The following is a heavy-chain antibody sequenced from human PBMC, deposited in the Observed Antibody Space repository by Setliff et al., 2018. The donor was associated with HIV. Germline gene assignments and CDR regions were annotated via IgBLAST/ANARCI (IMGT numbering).Heavy chain of an antibody. J-gene: IGHJ4*02. CDR1: GFTFDDYA. Sequence: PRLSCAASGFTFDDYAMHWVRQAPGKGLEWVSGISWNSGSIGYADSVKGRFTISRDNAKNSLYLQMNSLRAEDTALYYCAKDTADYGGNFYYFDYWGQGTLVPVSS. D-gene: IGHD4-17*01. V-gene: IGHV3-9*01. CDR2: ISWNSGSI. CDR3: AKDTADYGGNFYYFDY.